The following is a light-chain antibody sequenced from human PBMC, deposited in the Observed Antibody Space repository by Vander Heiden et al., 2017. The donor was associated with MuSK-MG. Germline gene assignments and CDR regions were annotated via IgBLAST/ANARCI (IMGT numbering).Light chain of an antibody. CDR1: NIGSKS. CDR2: YDS. CDR3: QVWDSSSDNPYVV. J-gene: IGLJ2*01. Sequence: SYVLTQPPSVSVAPGKTARITCGGTNIGSKSVHWYQQKPGQAPVLVIYYDSDRPSGIAERVSGSNSGNTATLTISRVEAGDEADDYCQVWDSSSDNPYVVFGGGTKLTVL. V-gene: IGLV3-21*04.